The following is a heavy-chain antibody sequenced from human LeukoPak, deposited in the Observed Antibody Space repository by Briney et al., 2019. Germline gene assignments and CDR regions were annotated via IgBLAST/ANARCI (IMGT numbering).Heavy chain of an antibody. J-gene: IGHJ5*02. V-gene: IGHV4-59*01. CDR3: ARDRRSRLYRYNWFDP. D-gene: IGHD6-13*01. CDR1: GGSISSYY. CDR2: IYYSGST. Sequence: SETLSLTCTVSGGSISSYYWSWIRQPPGKGLEWIGYIYYSGSTNYNPSLKSRVTISVDTSKNQFPLKLSSVTAADTAVYYCARDRRSRLYRYNWFDPWGQGTLVTVSS.